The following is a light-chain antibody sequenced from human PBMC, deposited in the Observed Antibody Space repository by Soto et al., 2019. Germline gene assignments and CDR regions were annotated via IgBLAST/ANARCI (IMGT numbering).Light chain of an antibody. CDR2: DAS. J-gene: IGKJ5*01. V-gene: IGKV3-11*01. CDR1: QSVTNY. Sequence: EIFLTQSPDTLSFSPGERATLSCRASQSVTNYIAWYQQRPGQAPRLLIYDASNRATGIPARFSGSGSGTDFTLTINSLEPDDFAVYYCQQRDSWPITFGQGTRLEIK. CDR3: QQRDSWPIT.